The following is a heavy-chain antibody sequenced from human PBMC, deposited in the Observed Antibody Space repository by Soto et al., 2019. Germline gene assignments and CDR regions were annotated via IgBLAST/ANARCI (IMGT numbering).Heavy chain of an antibody. CDR1: GFTFRNFA. CDR3: AKNHLYGTSWYGVSDY. CDR2: ITSGGST. J-gene: IGHJ4*02. Sequence: EVQLLESGGGLVQPGGSLRLSCAASGFTFRNFAMNWVRQAPGKGLEWVSSITSGGSTFYVDSVKGRFTIARDNSKDTLYLQMSSLRAEETAVYYCAKNHLYGTSWYGVSDYWGQGSLVTVSS. V-gene: IGHV3-23*01. D-gene: IGHD6-13*01.